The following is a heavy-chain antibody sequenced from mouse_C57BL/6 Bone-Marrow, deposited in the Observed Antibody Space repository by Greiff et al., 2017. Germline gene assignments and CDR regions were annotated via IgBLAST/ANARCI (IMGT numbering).Heavy chain of an antibody. J-gene: IGHJ1*03. V-gene: IGHV1-81*01. CDR1: GYTFTSYG. CDR2: IYPRSGNT. CDR3: ARRGYWYFDV. Sequence: VMLVESGAELARPGASVKLSCKASGYTFTSYGISWVKQRTGQGLEWIGEIYPRSGNTYYNEKFKGKATLTADKSSSTAYMELRSLTSEDSAVYFCARRGYWYFDVWGTGTTVTVSS.